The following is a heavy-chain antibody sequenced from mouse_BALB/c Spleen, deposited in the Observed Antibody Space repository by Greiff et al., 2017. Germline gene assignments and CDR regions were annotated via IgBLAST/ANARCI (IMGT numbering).Heavy chain of an antibody. Sequence: EVQGVESGGGLVKPGGSLKLSCAASGFTFSSYAMSWVRQTPEKRLEWVASISSGGSTYYPDSVKGRFTISRDNARNILYLQMSSLRSEDTAMYYCARGRYGNSRAYWGQGTLVTVSA. CDR3: ARGRYGNSRAY. CDR2: ISSGGST. J-gene: IGHJ3*01. CDR1: GFTFSSYA. V-gene: IGHV5-6-5*01. D-gene: IGHD2-10*02.